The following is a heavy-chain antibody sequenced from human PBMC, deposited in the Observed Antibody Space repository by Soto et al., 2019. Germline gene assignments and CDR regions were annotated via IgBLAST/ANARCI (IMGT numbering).Heavy chain of an antibody. V-gene: IGHV4-61*01. CDR2: IFYSGST. CDR1: VGSFSTGNHY. Sequence: SETLSRTVTVSVGSFSTGNHYWSWTRQPPGKALEWIGYIFYSGSTNYNPSLKSRLTISVDTSKNQFSLKLSSVTAADTAVYYCARYTYTYDGGVSPDCYCYGMDVWGQGTTVSVSS. J-gene: IGHJ6*02. D-gene: IGHD2-21*02. CDR3: ARYTYTYDGGVSPDCYCYGMDV.